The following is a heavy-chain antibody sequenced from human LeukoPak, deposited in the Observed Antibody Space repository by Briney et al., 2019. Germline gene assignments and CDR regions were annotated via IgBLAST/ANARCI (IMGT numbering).Heavy chain of an antibody. CDR2: IPYDGSDT. V-gene: IGHV3-30*18. D-gene: IGHD3-10*01. CDR1: GFTFSAYG. CDR3: AKDRGTAGWYLDP. Sequence: PGRSLRLSCAATGFTFSAYGMHWVRQAPGKGLEWVADIPYDGSDTYYADSVKGRFTISRDNSNDTLYLQMSSLRTEDTAIYYCAKDRGTAGWYLDPWGRGTLVTVSS. J-gene: IGHJ2*01.